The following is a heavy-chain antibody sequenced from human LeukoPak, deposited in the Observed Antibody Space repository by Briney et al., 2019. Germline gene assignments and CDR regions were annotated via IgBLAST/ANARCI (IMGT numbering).Heavy chain of an antibody. CDR2: ISASGP. J-gene: IGHJ4*02. D-gene: IGHD3-22*01. CDR1: GLTFSSYA. Sequence: GGSLRLSCAASGLTFSSYAMSWVRQAPGKGLEWVSTISASGPYYADAVRGRFTISRDNSRNTLSLQMDSLRAEDTAVYYCAKDHESDGYPCLDHWGLGTLVTVSS. V-gene: IGHV3-23*01. CDR3: AKDHESDGYPCLDH.